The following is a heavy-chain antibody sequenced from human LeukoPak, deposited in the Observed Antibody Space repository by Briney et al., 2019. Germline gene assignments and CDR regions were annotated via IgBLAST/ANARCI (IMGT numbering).Heavy chain of an antibody. Sequence: QPGGSLRLSCATSGFTFDDYAMHWVRPAPGEGLEWVSLISGDGGSTYYADSVNGRFTISRDNSKNSLYMQMNSLRTEDTALYYCANDSGFFGVVICAYWGQGTLVTVSS. CDR1: GFTFDDYA. CDR2: ISGDGGST. V-gene: IGHV3-43*02. CDR3: ANDSGFFGVVICAY. D-gene: IGHD3-3*01. J-gene: IGHJ4*02.